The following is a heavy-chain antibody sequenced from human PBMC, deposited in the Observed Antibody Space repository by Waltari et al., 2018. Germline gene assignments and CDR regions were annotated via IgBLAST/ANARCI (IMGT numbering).Heavy chain of an antibody. CDR2: IYYSGST. CDR1: GCSISSSRYY. CDR3: ARRGYSYGLLFDY. J-gene: IGHJ4*02. D-gene: IGHD5-18*01. Sequence: QLQLQESGPGLVKPSETLSLTCTVSGCSISSSRYYWGCIRRPPGEGLAWIGSIYYSGSTYYNPSLKSRVTISVDTSKNQFSLKLSSVTAADTAVYYCARRGYSYGLLFDYWGQGTLVTVSS. V-gene: IGHV4-39*01.